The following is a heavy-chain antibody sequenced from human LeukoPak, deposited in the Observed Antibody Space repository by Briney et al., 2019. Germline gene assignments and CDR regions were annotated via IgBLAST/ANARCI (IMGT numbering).Heavy chain of an antibody. Sequence: GGSLRLSCAASGFTFSSYWMHWVRQAPGQGLVWVSRISSDGSSTSYADSVKGRFTISRDNAKNTLYLQMNNLRAEDTAVYYCARLLWFGYYFDYWGQGTLVTVSS. D-gene: IGHD3-10*01. CDR1: GFTFSSYW. CDR3: ARLLWFGYYFDY. V-gene: IGHV3-74*01. J-gene: IGHJ4*02. CDR2: ISSDGSST.